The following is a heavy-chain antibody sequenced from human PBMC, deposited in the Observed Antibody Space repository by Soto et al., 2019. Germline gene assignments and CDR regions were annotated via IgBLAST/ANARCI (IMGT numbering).Heavy chain of an antibody. CDR3: AKGHYSDYSGYFDS. CDR2: ISGRGHKI. V-gene: IGHV3-23*01. D-gene: IGHD3-22*01. Sequence: GGSLRLSCAASGFTFSTYAMSWVRQTPGKGLEWVSTISGRGHKIYYADSVKGRFTISRDISNNTLCLQMNSLRAEDTAAYFCAKGHYSDYSGYFDSWGQGTLVTVSS. CDR1: GFTFSTYA. J-gene: IGHJ4*02.